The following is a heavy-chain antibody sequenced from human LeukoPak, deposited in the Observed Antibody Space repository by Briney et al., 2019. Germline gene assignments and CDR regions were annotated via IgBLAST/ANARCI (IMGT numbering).Heavy chain of an antibody. Sequence: GRSLRLSCAASGFTFSSYGMHWVRQAPGKGLEWVAVISYDGSNKYYADSVKGRFTISRDNSKNTLYLQMNSLRAEDTAVYYCARDLDYYYMDVWGKGTTVTVSS. V-gene: IGHV3-30*03. CDR1: GFTFSSYG. CDR3: ARDLDYYYMDV. J-gene: IGHJ6*03. CDR2: ISYDGSNK.